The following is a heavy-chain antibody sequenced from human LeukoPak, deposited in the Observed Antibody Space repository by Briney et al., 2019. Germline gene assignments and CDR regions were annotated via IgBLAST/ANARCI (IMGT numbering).Heavy chain of an antibody. V-gene: IGHV4-39*01. CDR2: IYYSGST. CDR1: GCSLSSSSYC. Sequence: SESLSLTCTVSGCSLSSSSYCWGCIRQPPGKGLEWIGSIYYSGSTYYNPSLKSRVTISVDTSKNQFSLKLSSVTAADTAVYYCASKARDIVVVPAARFDYWGQGTPVTASS. CDR3: ASKARDIVVVPAARFDY. D-gene: IGHD2-2*01. J-gene: IGHJ4*02.